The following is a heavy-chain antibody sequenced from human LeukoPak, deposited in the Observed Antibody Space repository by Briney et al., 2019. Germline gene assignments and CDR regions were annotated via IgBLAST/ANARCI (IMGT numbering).Heavy chain of an antibody. D-gene: IGHD6-19*01. V-gene: IGHV1-18*01. Sequence: GASVKVSCKASGYTFTSYGISWVRQAPGQGLEWMGWISAYNGNTNYAQKLQGRVTMTTDTSTSTAYMELRSLRSDDTAVYYCARDGRRIAVAGKRWFDPWGQGTLVTVSS. CDR1: GYTFTSYG. J-gene: IGHJ5*02. CDR2: ISAYNGNT. CDR3: ARDGRRIAVAGKRWFDP.